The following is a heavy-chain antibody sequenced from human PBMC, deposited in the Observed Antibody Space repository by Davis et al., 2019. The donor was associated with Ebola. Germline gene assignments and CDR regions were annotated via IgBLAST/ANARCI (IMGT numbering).Heavy chain of an antibody. CDR3: ARARAARPGGWGYYYYGMDV. D-gene: IGHD6-6*01. Sequence: GGSLRLSCAASGFTFSSYEMNWVRQAPGKGLEWVSYISSSGSTIYYADSVKGRFTISRDNAKNSLYLQMNSLRAEDTAVYYCARARAARPGGWGYYYYGMDVWGQGTTVTVSS. CDR2: ISSSGSTI. CDR1: GFTFSSYE. V-gene: IGHV3-48*03. J-gene: IGHJ6*02.